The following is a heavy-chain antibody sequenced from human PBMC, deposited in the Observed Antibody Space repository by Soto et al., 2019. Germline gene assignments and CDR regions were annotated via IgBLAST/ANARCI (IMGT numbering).Heavy chain of an antibody. CDR3: ARARGGYSYVDY. J-gene: IGHJ4*02. Sequence: GGSLRLSCAASGFTFSSYEMNWVRQAPGKGLEWVSYISSSGSTIYYADSVKGRFTISRDNAKNSLYLQMNSLRAEDTAVYYCARARGGYSYVDYWGQGTLVTVSS. V-gene: IGHV3-48*03. D-gene: IGHD5-18*01. CDR1: GFTFSSYE. CDR2: ISSSGSTI.